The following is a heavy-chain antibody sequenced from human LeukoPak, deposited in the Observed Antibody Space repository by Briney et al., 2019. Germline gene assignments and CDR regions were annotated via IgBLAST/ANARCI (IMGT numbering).Heavy chain of an antibody. CDR2: IKQDGSDK. CDR3: ARESRLGYCSGGNCYYQDDAFDI. D-gene: IGHD2-15*01. J-gene: IGHJ3*02. CDR1: GFTFSSYY. Sequence: PGGPLRLSCAASGFTFSSYYMTWVRQAPGKGLEWVANIKQDGSDKYYVDSVKGRFTISRDNAKNSLYLQMNSLRAEDTAVYYCARESRLGYCSGGNCYYQDDAFDIWGQGTMVTVSS. V-gene: IGHV3-7*01.